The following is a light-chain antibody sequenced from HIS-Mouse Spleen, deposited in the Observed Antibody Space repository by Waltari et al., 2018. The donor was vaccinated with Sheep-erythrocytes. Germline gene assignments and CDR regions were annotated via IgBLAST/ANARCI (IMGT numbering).Light chain of an antibody. CDR2: DNN. Sequence: QSVLTQPPSVSAAPGQKVTISCSGSSSNIGNNYVSWYQQPPGTAPKLLIYDNNKRPSGIADPFSGSKSGTSATLGITGLQTGDEADYYCGTWDSSLSAGRVFGGGTKLTVL. CDR3: GTWDSSLSAGRV. CDR1: SSNIGNNY. J-gene: IGLJ3*02. V-gene: IGLV1-51*01.